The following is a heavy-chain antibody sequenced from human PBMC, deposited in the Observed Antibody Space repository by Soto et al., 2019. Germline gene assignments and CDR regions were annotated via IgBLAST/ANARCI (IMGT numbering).Heavy chain of an antibody. V-gene: IGHV4-59*01. Sequence: SETLSLTCTVSGGSISSYDWSWIRQPPGKGLEWIGYIYYSGSTNYNPSLKSRVTISVDTSKNQFSLKLSSVTAADTAVYYCARDSRYTSTAYYYYGMDVWGQGTTVTVSS. CDR2: IYYSGST. CDR1: GGSISSYD. D-gene: IGHD2-15*01. CDR3: ARDSRYTSTAYYYYGMDV. J-gene: IGHJ6*02.